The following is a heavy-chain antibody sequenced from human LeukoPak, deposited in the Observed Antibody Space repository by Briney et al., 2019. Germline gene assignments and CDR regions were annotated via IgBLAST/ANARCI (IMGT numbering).Heavy chain of an antibody. CDR1: GFTFSSYA. J-gene: IGHJ4*02. CDR2: ISGSGGST. D-gene: IGHD6-6*01. V-gene: IGHV3-23*01. Sequence: GESLRLSCAASGFTFSSYAMSWVRQAPGKGLEWVSAISGSGGSTYYADSVKGRFTISRDNSKNTLYLQMNSLRAEDTAVYYCAKHSMGYSSSSGGLDYWGQGTLVTVSS. CDR3: AKHSMGYSSSSGGLDY.